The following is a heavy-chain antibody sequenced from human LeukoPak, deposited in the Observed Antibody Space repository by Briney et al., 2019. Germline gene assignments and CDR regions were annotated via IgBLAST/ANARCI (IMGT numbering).Heavy chain of an antibody. J-gene: IGHJ5*02. CDR3: ARDHWGRGWFDP. CDR2: IYYSGSI. V-gene: IGHV4-31*03. D-gene: IGHD7-27*01. CDR1: GGTISSGGYS. Sequence: PSQTLSLTCTVSGGTISSGGYSWTWIRQVPGKGLGWIGYIYYSGSIYHNPSLESRVTMSVDTSKNQFSLKLSSVTAADTAVYYCARDHWGRGWFDPWGQGTLVTVSS.